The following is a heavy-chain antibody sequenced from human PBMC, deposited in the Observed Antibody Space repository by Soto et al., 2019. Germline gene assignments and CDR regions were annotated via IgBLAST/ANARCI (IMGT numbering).Heavy chain of an antibody. CDR2: IDPGNGNT. V-gene: IGHV1-3*01. CDR3: ARSEPGYSRFDY. J-gene: IGHJ4*02. CDR1: GYTFSGTA. Sequence: QVQLVQSGAEVKNPAASVKVSSRASGYTFSGTAIRWLRQSPGQRLEWIGKIDPGNGNTKYSQNFQGSVTITMDTSASAAYMELNTLGFEDTSIFYCARSEPGYSRFDYWIQGTVVTVSS. D-gene: IGHD3-9*01.